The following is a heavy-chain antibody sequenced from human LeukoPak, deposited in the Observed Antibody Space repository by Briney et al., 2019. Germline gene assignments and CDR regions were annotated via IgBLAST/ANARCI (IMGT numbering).Heavy chain of an antibody. J-gene: IGHJ4*02. V-gene: IGHV3-23*01. CDR3: AKGYSGGWYRDFDY. Sequence: GGSLRLSCAASGFTFSSYAISWVRQAPGKGLEWVSAISGSGGSTYYADSVKGRFTISRDNSKNTLYLQMNSLRAEDTAVYYCAKGYSGGWYRDFDYWGQGTLVTVSS. CDR2: ISGSGGST. D-gene: IGHD6-19*01. CDR1: GFTFSSYA.